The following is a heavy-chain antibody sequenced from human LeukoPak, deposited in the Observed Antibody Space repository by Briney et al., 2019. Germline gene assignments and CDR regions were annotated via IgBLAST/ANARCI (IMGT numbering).Heavy chain of an antibody. V-gene: IGHV1-8*03. J-gene: IGHJ6*03. CDR3: ARAYRGGRRNYYYYYMDV. D-gene: IGHD3-10*01. Sequence: GASVKVSCKASGYTFTSYDINWVRQATGQGLEWMGWMNPNSGNTGYAQKFQGRVTITRNTSISTAYMELSSLRSEDTAVYYCARAYRGGRRNYYYYYMDVWGKGTTVTVSS. CDR2: MNPNSGNT. CDR1: GYTFTSYD.